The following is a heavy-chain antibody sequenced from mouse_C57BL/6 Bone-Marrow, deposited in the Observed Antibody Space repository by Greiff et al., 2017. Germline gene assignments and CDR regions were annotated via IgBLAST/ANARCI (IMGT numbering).Heavy chain of an antibody. D-gene: IGHD1-3*01. V-gene: IGHV1-34*01. Sequence: EVQLQQSGPELVKPGASVKMSCKASGYTLTDYYMHWVKQSHGKSLEWIGYIYPNNGGNGYNQKFKGKATLTVDKSYSTAYMELRSLTSEDSAVYYCAREGVSRQWCYFDYGGQGTTLTVSS. CDR3: AREGVSRQWCYFDY. J-gene: IGHJ2*01. CDR1: GYTLTDYY. CDR2: IYPNNGGN.